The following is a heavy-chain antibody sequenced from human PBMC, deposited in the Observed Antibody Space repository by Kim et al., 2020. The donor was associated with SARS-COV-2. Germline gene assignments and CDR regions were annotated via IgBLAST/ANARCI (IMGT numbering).Heavy chain of an antibody. CDR1: GGSINNYY. J-gene: IGHJ4*02. Sequence: SETLSLTCTVSGGSINNYYWSWIRQPAGKGLEWIGRIYASGTTNYNPSLKSRVTMSVDTSKNQFSLNLSSVTAADTAVYYCARGGGYSICRAKLDYWGQGTRVPAPS. CDR2: IYASGTT. V-gene: IGHV4-4*07. CDR3: ARGGGYSICRAKLDY. D-gene: IGHD6-13*01.